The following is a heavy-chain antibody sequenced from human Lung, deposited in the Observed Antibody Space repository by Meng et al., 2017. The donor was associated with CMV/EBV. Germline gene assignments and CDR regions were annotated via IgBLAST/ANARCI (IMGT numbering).Heavy chain of an antibody. CDR3: SRKPRYSSGFYDY. D-gene: IGHD6-19*01. Sequence: GESXKISCAASGFILSRHSMNWVRQAPGKGLEWVSSISSSSSSIYYADSVKGRFTVSRDNAKNSLYLQMDSLRVDDTAVYYCSRKPRYSSGFYDYWGQGTLVTVSS. J-gene: IGHJ4*02. CDR1: GFILSRHS. CDR2: ISSSSSSI. V-gene: IGHV3-21*01.